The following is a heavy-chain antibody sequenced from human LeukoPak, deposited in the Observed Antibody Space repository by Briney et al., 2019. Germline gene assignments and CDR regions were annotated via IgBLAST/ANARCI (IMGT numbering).Heavy chain of an antibody. J-gene: IGHJ6*03. D-gene: IGHD3-3*02. CDR2: IKQDGSEK. CDR1: GFTFSNYA. CDR3: ARVGKEGISHHMDV. V-gene: IGHV3-7*01. Sequence: PGGSLRLSCAASGFTFSNYAMSWVRQAPGKGLEWVAHIKQDGSEKYFVDSVKGRFTVSRDNAKNSLDLQMNSLRAEDTAVYYCARVGKEGISHHMDVWGKGTTVTVSS.